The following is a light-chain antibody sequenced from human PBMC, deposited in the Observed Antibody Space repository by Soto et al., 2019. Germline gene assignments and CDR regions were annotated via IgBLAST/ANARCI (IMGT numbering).Light chain of an antibody. CDR3: QVWDGSSDLVV. V-gene: IGLV3-21*02. J-gene: IGLJ2*01. Sequence: SYVLTQPPSVSVAPGQTARITCGGNNIGRKSVHWYQQRPGQAPVLVVYEDSDRPSEIPDRFSGSNSGNTATLTISRVEAGDEADFYCQVWDGSSDLVVFGGGTKLTVL. CDR2: EDS. CDR1: NIGRKS.